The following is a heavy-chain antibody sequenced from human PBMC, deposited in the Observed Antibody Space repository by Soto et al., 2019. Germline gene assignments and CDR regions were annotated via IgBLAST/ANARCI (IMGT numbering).Heavy chain of an antibody. CDR1: GGSISSSSYY. J-gene: IGHJ4*02. CDR2: IYYSGST. D-gene: IGHD4-17*01. Sequence: SETLSLTCTVSGGSISSSSYYLGWIRQPPGKGLEWIGSIYYSGSTYYNPSLKSRVTISVDTSKNQFSLKLSSVTAADTAVYYCARPPPGYGDYAFDDWGQGPLVTVSS. V-gene: IGHV4-39*01. CDR3: ARPPPGYGDYAFDD.